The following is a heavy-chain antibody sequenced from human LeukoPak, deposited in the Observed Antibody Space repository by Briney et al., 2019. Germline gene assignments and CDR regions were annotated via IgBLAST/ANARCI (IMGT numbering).Heavy chain of an antibody. J-gene: IGHJ5*02. CDR1: GYTFTGYY. V-gene: IGHV1-2*06. D-gene: IGHD6-19*01. CDR3: ARDGPIAVAGDGGWFDP. Sequence: ASVKVSCKASGYTFTGYYMHWVRQAPGQGLEWMGRINPNSGGTNYAQKFQGRVTITADESTSTAYMELSSLRSEDTAVYYCARDGPIAVAGDGGWFDPWGQGTLVTVSS. CDR2: INPNSGGT.